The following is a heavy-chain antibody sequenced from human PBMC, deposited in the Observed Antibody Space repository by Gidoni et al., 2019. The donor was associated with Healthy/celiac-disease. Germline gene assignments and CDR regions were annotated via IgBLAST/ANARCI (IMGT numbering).Heavy chain of an antibody. Sequence: EVQLLESGGGLVQPGGSMSLSCAASGFTFSTYAMIWVRQAPGKGLEWVSTLGPGGNTSYADSVKGRFTISRDNSKNTLYLQMNSLRVEDTALYYCARSSLGDYWGQGALVTVSS. D-gene: IGHD3-10*01. CDR3: ARSSLGDY. CDR1: GFTFSTYA. CDR2: LGPGGNT. V-gene: IGHV3-23*01. J-gene: IGHJ4*02.